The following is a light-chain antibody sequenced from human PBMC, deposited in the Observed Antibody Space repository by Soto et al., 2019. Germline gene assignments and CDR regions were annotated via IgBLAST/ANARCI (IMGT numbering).Light chain of an antibody. CDR3: QQYNNWPLALT. Sequence: ETVMTQSPVTLAVFSGQKGPLSCRASQSVSSNLAWYQQKPGQAPRLLIYDASNRATGIPARFSGSGSGTDFTLTISSLEPEDFAVYYCQQYNNWPLALTFGGGTKVDIK. J-gene: IGKJ4*01. CDR1: QSVSSN. CDR2: DAS. V-gene: IGKV3D-15*01.